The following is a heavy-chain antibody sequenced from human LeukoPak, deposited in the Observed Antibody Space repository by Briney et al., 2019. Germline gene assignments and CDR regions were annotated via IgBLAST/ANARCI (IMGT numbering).Heavy chain of an antibody. D-gene: IGHD2-8*01. CDR3: AREDVVLVDAVRYYYYGMDV. V-gene: IGHV1-46*01. J-gene: IGHJ6*02. Sequence: ASVTVSFKASGYNFISYYMHWVRQAPGQGREWMGIINPSGGSTSYAQKFQERVTMTRDTSTSPVYMELSSLKSEDTAVYYCAREDVVLVDAVRYYYYGMDVWGQGTTVTVSS. CDR2: INPSGGST. CDR1: GYNFISYY.